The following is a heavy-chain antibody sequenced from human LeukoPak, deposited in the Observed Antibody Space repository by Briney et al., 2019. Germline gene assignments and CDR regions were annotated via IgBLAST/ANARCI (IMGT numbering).Heavy chain of an antibody. CDR2: IYYSGST. J-gene: IGHJ4*02. V-gene: IGHV4-59*08. D-gene: IGHD6-13*01. CDR3: ARHGIAAAGTFFD. Sequence: PSETLSLTCTVSGGSISSYYWSWIRQPPGKGLEWIGYIYYSGSTNYNPSLKSRVTISVDTSKNQFSLKLSSVTAADTAVYYCARHGIAAAGTFFDWGQGTPVTVSS. CDR1: GGSISSYY.